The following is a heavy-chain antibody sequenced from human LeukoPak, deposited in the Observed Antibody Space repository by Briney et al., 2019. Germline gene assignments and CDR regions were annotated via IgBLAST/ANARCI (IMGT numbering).Heavy chain of an antibody. CDR3: AREFGYSGYDGWFDP. D-gene: IGHD5-12*01. V-gene: IGHV1-2*06. J-gene: IGHJ5*02. CDR2: INPNSGGT. Sequence: ASVKVSCKASGYTFTGYYMHWVRPAPGQGLEWMGRINPNSGGTNYAQKFQGRVTMTRDTSISTAYMELSRLRSDDTAVYYCAREFGYSGYDGWFDPWGQGTLVTVSS. CDR1: GYTFTGYY.